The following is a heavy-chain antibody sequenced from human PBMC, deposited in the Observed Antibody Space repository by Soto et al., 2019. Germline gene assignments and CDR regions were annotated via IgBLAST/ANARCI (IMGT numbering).Heavy chain of an antibody. V-gene: IGHV5-51*01. CDR3: ARGYCTTTICDPWFDP. CDR2: IYPGDSDT. Sequence: PGESLKISCTGSGYAFTSYWIAWVRQMPGKGLEWMGIIYPGDSDTRYSPSFQGQVTISADKSIPTAYLQWSSLKASDTAMYYCARGYCTTTICDPWFDPWGQGTLVTVS. CDR1: GYAFTSYW. J-gene: IGHJ5*02. D-gene: IGHD2-2*01.